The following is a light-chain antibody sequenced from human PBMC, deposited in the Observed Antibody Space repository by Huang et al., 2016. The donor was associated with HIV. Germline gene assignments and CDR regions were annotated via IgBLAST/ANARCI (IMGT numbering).Light chain of an antibody. CDR3: MQTLQTPFT. CDR1: QSLLQNGYNY. V-gene: IGKV2-28*01. Sequence: DIVMTLSPLSLPVTPGVPASISCKSSQSLLQNGYNYLDWYLQKPGQSPQLLIYLTSNRASGVPDRFSGSGSGTDFTLDISRVEVEDVGVYYCMQTLQTPFTFGPGTKVDI. J-gene: IGKJ3*01. CDR2: LTS.